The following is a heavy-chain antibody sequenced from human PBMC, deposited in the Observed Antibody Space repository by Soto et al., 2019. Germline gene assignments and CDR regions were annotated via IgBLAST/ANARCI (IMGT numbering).Heavy chain of an antibody. CDR1: GGTFSSYA. Sequence: SVKVSCKASGGTFSSYAISWVLQAPGQGLEWMGGIIPIFGTADYAQKFQGRVTITADESTSTAYMELSSLRSEDTAVYYCARGQTGGRWGYYFDYWGQGTLVTVSS. D-gene: IGHD3-16*01. J-gene: IGHJ4*02. CDR3: ARGQTGGRWGYYFDY. V-gene: IGHV1-69*13. CDR2: IIPIFGTA.